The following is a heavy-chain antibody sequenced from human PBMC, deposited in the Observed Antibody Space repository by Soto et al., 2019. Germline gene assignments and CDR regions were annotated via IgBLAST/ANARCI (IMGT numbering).Heavy chain of an antibody. V-gene: IGHV4-61*01. CDR2: IYYSGST. CDR1: GDSVGNSPYY. D-gene: IGHD1-26*01. CDR3: ARVGSSCHSGGCYYYYGLGV. J-gene: IGHJ6*02. Sequence: QVRLQESGPGLVKPSETLSLSCLVSGDSVGNSPYYWSWIRQSPGEGLECIAYIYYSGSTNVNPSLESRVSISIDMSKNQFFLELRSVTAADAAVYFCARVGSSCHSGGCYYYYGLGVWGQGTTVAISS.